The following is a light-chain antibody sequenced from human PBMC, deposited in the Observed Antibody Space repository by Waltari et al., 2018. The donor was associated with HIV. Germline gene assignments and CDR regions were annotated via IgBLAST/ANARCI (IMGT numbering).Light chain of an antibody. V-gene: IGLV1-47*01. CDR3: AAWDDSLSGYV. Sequence: QSVLTQPPSASGPPGQRVTISCSERSSNIGSNNVSWYQLLPGTAHKLLVYRNDQRPSGVPDRLSGSKSGTSASLAISGLRSEDEADYYCAAWDDSLSGYVFGTGTKVTVL. J-gene: IGLJ1*01. CDR1: SSNIGSNN. CDR2: RND.